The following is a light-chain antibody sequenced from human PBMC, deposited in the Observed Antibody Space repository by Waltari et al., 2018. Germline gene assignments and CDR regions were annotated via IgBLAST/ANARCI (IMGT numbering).Light chain of an antibody. CDR1: NIGTYS. V-gene: IGLV3-21*04. Sequence: SYVVTQPPSVSVAPGETATITCGGDNIGTYSVHWYQQKAGQAPVFVIFYDRDRPSGIPDRCSGSNSGNTATLTISRVEAGDEARYYCHVWHPHVDPGVFGTGTEVTVL. CDR3: HVWHPHVDPGV. J-gene: IGLJ1*01. CDR2: YDR.